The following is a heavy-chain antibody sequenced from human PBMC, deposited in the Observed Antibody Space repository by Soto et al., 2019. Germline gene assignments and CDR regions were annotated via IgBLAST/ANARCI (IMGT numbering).Heavy chain of an antibody. V-gene: IGHV4-31*03. J-gene: IGHJ6*02. CDR2: IYYSGST. CDR3: ARAAPILLWFGEGYMDV. CDR1: GGSISSGGYY. Sequence: SETLSLTCTVSGGSISSGGYYWSWIRQHPGKGLEWIGYIYYSGSTYFNPSLKSRVTISVDTSKNQFSLKLSSVTAADTAVYYCARAAPILLWFGEGYMDVWGQGTTVTVSS. D-gene: IGHD3-10*01.